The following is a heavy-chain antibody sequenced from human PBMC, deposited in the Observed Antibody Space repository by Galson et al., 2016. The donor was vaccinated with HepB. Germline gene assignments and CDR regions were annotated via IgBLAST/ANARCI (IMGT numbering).Heavy chain of an antibody. J-gene: IGHJ3*02. CDR1: GFTFNSYN. Sequence: SLRLSCAASGFTFNSYNMNWVRRTPGKGLEWISYITTTGGTIYYADSVKGRFTISRDNAKNSLYLQLNSLRVEDTAMYYCARAVLRNGSGWSRALDIWGQGTMVTVSS. CDR2: ITTTGGTI. V-gene: IGHV3-48*04. CDR3: ARAVLRNGSGWSRALDI. D-gene: IGHD6-19*01.